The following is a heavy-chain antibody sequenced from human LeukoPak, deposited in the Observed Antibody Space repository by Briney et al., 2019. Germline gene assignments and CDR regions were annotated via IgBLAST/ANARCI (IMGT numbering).Heavy chain of an antibody. CDR2: INHSGST. D-gene: IGHD3-9*01. J-gene: IGHJ4*02. CDR1: GGSSSGYY. CDR3: ARHWLTGGIYH. Sequence: SETLSLTCAVYGGSSSGYYWSWIRQPPGKGLEWIGEINHSGSTNYNPSLKSRVTISVDTSKNQFSLKLSSVTAADTAVYYCARHWLTGGIYHWGQGTLVTVSS. V-gene: IGHV4-34*01.